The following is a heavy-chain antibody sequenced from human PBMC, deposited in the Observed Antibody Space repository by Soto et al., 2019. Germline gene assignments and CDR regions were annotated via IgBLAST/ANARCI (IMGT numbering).Heavy chain of an antibody. CDR1: GFTFSSYG. Sequence: GGXLRLSCAASGFTFSSYGMHWVRQAPGKGLEWVAVIWYDGSNKYYADSVKGRFTISRDNSKNTLYLQMNSLRAEDTAVYYCARDTAAAGENWFDPWGKGTLVTVSS. V-gene: IGHV3-33*01. D-gene: IGHD6-13*01. CDR3: ARDTAAAGENWFDP. J-gene: IGHJ5*02. CDR2: IWYDGSNK.